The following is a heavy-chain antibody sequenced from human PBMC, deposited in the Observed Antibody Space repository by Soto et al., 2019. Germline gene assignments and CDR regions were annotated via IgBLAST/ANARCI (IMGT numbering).Heavy chain of an antibody. Sequence: ASVKVSCKASGGTFSSYTISWVRQAPGQGLEWMGRIIPILGIANYAQKFQGRVTITADKSTSTAYMELSSLRSEDTAVYYCARDLSGYDIDYWGQGTLVTVSS. V-gene: IGHV1-69*04. D-gene: IGHD5-12*01. J-gene: IGHJ4*02. CDR2: IIPILGIA. CDR1: GGTFSSYT. CDR3: ARDLSGYDIDY.